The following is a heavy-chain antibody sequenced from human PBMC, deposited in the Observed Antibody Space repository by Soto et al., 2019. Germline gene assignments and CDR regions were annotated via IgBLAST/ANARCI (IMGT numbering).Heavy chain of an antibody. J-gene: IGHJ4*02. CDR2: ISYDGSNK. D-gene: IGHD3-22*01. CDR1: GFTFSSYG. CDR3: AKDEIPQEYYDSSVDY. Sequence: GGSLRLSCAASGFTFSSYGMHWVRQAPGKGLEWVAVISYDGSNKYYADSVKGRFTISRDNSKNTLYLQMNSLRAEDTAVYYCAKDEIPQEYYDSSVDYWGQGTLVTVSS. V-gene: IGHV3-30*18.